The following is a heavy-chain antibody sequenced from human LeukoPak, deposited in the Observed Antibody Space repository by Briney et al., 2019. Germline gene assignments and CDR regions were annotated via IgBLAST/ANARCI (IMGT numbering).Heavy chain of an antibody. CDR1: GFTFSSYW. J-gene: IGHJ4*02. V-gene: IGHV3-74*01. D-gene: IGHD3-22*01. CDR3: ARGVYYDSSGYPPDFDY. CDR2: INSDGSST. Sequence: GGSLRLSCAASGFTFSSYWMHWVRQAPGKGLVWVSRINSDGSSTSYADSVKGRFTISRDNAKNTLYLQMNSLRAEDTAVYYCARGVYYDSSGYPPDFDYWGQGTLVTVSS.